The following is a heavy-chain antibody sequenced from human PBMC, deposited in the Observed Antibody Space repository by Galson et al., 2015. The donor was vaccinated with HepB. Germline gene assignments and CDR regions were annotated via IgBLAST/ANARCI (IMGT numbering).Heavy chain of an antibody. CDR2: ISAYNGNT. Sequence: SVKVSCKASGYSFTSYGITWLRQAPGQGPEWMGRISAYNGNTHYARKFQGRVTMSTDTSTSTAYIELRSLRSDDTAVYYCARDWGPLENIFLVPTGTNYFDPWGQGTLVTVSS. V-gene: IGHV1-18*01. CDR1: GYSFTSYG. CDR3: ARDWGPLENIFLVPTGTNYFDP. J-gene: IGHJ5*02. D-gene: IGHD2-2*01.